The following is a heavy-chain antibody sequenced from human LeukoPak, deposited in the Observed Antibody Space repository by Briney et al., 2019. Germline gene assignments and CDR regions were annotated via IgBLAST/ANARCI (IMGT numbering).Heavy chain of an antibody. CDR1: GFTFSSYS. CDR2: ISSSSSTI. V-gene: IGHV3-48*01. D-gene: IGHD3-3*01. J-gene: IGHJ4*02. CDR3: AKSRIFGVVDSFDY. Sequence: GGSLRLSCAASGFTFSSYSMNWVRQAPGKGLEWVSYISSSSSTIYYADSVKGRFTISRDNSKNMLYLQMNSLRAEDTAVYYCAKSRIFGVVDSFDYWGQGTLVTVSS.